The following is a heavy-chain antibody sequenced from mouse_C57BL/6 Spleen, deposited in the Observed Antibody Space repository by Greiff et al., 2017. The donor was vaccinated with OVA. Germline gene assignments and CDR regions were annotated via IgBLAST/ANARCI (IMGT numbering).Heavy chain of an antibody. Sequence: QVQLQQPGAELVKPGASVKLSCKASGYTFTSYWMQWVTQRPGQGLEWIGEIDPSDCYTNYNQKFKGKATLPVDTSSSTAYMQLSSLTSEYAADYYGARKGAPTEVDYAMDYWGQGTSVTVSS. CDR2: IDPSDCYT. CDR1: GYTFTSYW. V-gene: IGHV1-50*01. D-gene: IGHD1-3*01. CDR3: ARKGAPTEVDYAMDY. J-gene: IGHJ4*01.